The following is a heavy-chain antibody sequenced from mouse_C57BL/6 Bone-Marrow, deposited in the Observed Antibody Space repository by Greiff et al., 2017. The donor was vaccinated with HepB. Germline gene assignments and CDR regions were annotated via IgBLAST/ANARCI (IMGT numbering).Heavy chain of an antibody. J-gene: IGHJ4*01. CDR2: IWSDGST. CDR3: ASPAYYSNYSYAMDY. CDR1: GFSLTSYG. D-gene: IGHD2-5*01. Sequence: VKLVESGPGLVAPSQSLSITCTVSGFSLTSYGVHWVRQPPGKGLEWLVVIWSDGSTTYNSALKSRLSISKDNSKSQVFLKMNSLQTDDTAMYYCASPAYYSNYSYAMDYWGQGTSVTVSS. V-gene: IGHV2-6*03.